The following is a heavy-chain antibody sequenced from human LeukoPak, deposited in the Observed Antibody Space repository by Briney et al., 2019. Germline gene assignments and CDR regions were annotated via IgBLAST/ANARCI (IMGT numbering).Heavy chain of an antibody. CDR1: GFSLTSNY. D-gene: IGHD6-6*01. CDR3: ARGVGIAARLWWFDP. J-gene: IGHJ5*02. Sequence: ASVKVSCKASGFSLTSNYMHWVRQAPGQGLEWMGYMRPTDAYTGYAPKFQGRVTVTRDTSTNTVYMELSSLRSDDTAVYYCARGVGIAARLWWFDPWGQGTLVTVSS. V-gene: IGHV1-46*01. CDR2: MRPTDAYT.